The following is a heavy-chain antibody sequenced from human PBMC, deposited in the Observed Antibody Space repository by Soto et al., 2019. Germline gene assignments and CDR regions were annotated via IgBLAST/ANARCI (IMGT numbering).Heavy chain of an antibody. D-gene: IGHD3-16*01. CDR2: ITWNGANT. V-gene: IGHV3-43*01. J-gene: IGHJ6*02. CDR3: ARETLSYGSALDV. Sequence: GGSLRLSCAASGFRFDEYNIHWVRQAPGKGLEWVSLITWNGANTYYADSVKGRFTISRDGTSKSVSLQMTSLKREDTGLYYCARETLSYGSALDVWGQGTTVTVSS. CDR1: GFRFDEYN.